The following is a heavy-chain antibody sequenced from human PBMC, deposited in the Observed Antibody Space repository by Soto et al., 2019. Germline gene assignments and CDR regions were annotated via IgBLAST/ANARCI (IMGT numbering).Heavy chain of an antibody. Sequence: QVQLVESGGGVVQPGRSLRLSCAASGFTFSSYGMHWVRQAPGKGLEWVAVIWSDGSNKYYAESVQGRFTISRDNSKNTLTLQMYSLRAEDTAVYYCASSRKDDVWSSYPLLDAFDIWGQGTMVTVSS. CDR1: GFTFSSYG. CDR3: ASSRKDDVWSSYPLLDAFDI. D-gene: IGHD3-3*01. V-gene: IGHV3-33*01. J-gene: IGHJ3*02. CDR2: IWSDGSNK.